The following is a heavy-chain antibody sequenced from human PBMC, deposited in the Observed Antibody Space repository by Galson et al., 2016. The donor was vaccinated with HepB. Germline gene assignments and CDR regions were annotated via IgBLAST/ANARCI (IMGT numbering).Heavy chain of an antibody. J-gene: IGHJ4*02. D-gene: IGHD3-16*02. Sequence: SLRLSCAASGFTFSSYTMNWVRQAPGKGLEWVSTIDSRTPTTHYADSVRGRFTISRDNSKDTPYLQMISLTAEGTAGHYCTVGLSHHIDYWGQGTLVTVSS. V-gene: IGHV3-23*05. CDR2: IDSRTPTT. CDR3: TVGLSHHIDY. CDR1: GFTFSSYT.